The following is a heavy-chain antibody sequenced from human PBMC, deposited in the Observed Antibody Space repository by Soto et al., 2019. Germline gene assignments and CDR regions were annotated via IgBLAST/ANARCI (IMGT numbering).Heavy chain of an antibody. D-gene: IGHD5-18*01. V-gene: IGHV3-30*18. CDR1: GFTFSSYE. CDR3: AKALHINGYGACFDC. J-gene: IGHJ5*01. CDR2: TSRDGGLQ. Sequence: GWSLRLSCAASGFTFSSYELNWVRQAPGKGLEWVAGTSRDGGLQYYADSVKGRFTISRDNSKNTLYLKMNGLKAEDTAVYYCAKALHINGYGACFDCWGKVSMVTFSS.